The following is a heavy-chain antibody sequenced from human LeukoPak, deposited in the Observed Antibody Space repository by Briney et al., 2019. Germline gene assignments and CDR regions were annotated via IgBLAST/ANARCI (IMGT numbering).Heavy chain of an antibody. Sequence: GRSLRLSCAASGFTFNDYALYWVRQAPGKGLEWVTLISYDGYDKSYADSVRGRFTISRDNSRNTLYLQMDSLRSEDTAVYYCARDFFPVVDSTWYEIGYWGQGTLVTVSS. J-gene: IGHJ4*02. D-gene: IGHD2-21*01. V-gene: IGHV3-30-3*01. CDR3: ARDFFPVVDSTWYEIGY. CDR1: GFTFNDYA. CDR2: ISYDGYDK.